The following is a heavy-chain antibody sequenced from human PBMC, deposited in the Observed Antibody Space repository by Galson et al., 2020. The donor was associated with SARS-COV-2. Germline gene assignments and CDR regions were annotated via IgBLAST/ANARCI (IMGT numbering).Heavy chain of an antibody. CDR1: GFTFSSYA. CDR3: AREDYYYYMDG. CDR2: ISYDGSNK. Sequence: GESLKISCAASGFTFSSYAMHWVRQAPGKGLEWVAVISYDGSNKYYADSVKGRFTISRDNSKNTLYLQMNSLRAEDTAVYYCAREDYYYYMDGWGKGTTVTVSS. V-gene: IGHV3-30*01. J-gene: IGHJ6*03.